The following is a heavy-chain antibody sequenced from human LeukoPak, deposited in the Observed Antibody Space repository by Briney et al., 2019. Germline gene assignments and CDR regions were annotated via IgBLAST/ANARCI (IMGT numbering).Heavy chain of an antibody. CDR2: INHSGST. CDR3: ARGPYSSH. V-gene: IGHV4-34*01. Sequence: SETPSLTCAVYGGSFSGYYWSWIRQPPGKGLEWIGEINHSGSTNYNPSLKSRVTISVDTSKNQFSLKLSSVTAADTAVYYCARGPYSSHWGQGTLVTVSS. J-gene: IGHJ4*02. CDR1: GGSFSGYY. D-gene: IGHD6-13*01.